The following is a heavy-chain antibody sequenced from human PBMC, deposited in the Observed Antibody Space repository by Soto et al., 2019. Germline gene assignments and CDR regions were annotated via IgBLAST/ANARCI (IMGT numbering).Heavy chain of an antibody. D-gene: IGHD3-10*01. CDR2: IHSGGNT. Sequence: GGSLRLSCAASGFSVIRNYMSWVRQAPGKGLEWVSIIHSGGNTYFADSVKGRFTISRDNSKNTLYLQMNSLRAEDTAMYFCARDFTSWGQGTLVTVSS. J-gene: IGHJ4*02. CDR1: GFSVIRNY. CDR3: ARDFTS. V-gene: IGHV3-53*01.